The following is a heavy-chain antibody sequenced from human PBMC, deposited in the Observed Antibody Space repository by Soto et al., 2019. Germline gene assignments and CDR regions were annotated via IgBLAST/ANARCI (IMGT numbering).Heavy chain of an antibody. CDR2: INAGNGNT. V-gene: IGHV1-3*01. CDR3: ARSRSGGSWGGYYSMDV. CDR1: GYTFTSYA. J-gene: IGHJ6*02. D-gene: IGHD2-15*01. Sequence: ASVKVSCKASGYTFTSYAMHWVRQAPGQRLEWMGWINAGNGNTKYSQKFQGRVTITRDTSASTAYMELSSLRSEDTAVYYCARSRSGGSWGGYYSMDVWGQGTTVTVSS.